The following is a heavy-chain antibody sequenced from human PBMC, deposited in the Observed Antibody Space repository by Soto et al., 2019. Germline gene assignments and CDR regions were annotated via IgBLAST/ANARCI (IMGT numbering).Heavy chain of an antibody. CDR1: GGSISSGDHY. Sequence: PSETLSLTCTVSGGSISSGDHYWSWIRQPPGKGLEWIGYIYDSGSSYYNPSLKSRVTMSVDTSKNQFSLKLRSVTAADTAVYYCAREKGYISGPKNFDYWGQGTLVTVSS. CDR2: IYDSGSS. J-gene: IGHJ4*02. CDR3: AREKGYISGPKNFDY. D-gene: IGHD5-12*01. V-gene: IGHV4-30-4*01.